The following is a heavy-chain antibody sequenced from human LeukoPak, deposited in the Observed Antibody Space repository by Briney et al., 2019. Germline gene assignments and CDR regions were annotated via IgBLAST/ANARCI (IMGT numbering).Heavy chain of an antibody. D-gene: IGHD6-13*01. J-gene: IGHJ4*02. Sequence: SETLSLTCTVSGPSISNFYWSWIRQPPGRGLEWVGSIYYSGSTNYNPSLKSRVTISVDTSKNQFSLKLSSVTAADTAVYYCARDSAGYSTLWGQGTLVTVSS. CDR2: IYYSGST. V-gene: IGHV4-59*01. CDR1: GPSISNFY. CDR3: ARDSAGYSTL.